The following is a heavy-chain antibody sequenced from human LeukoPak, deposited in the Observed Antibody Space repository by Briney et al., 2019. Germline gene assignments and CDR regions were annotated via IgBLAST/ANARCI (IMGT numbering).Heavy chain of an antibody. V-gene: IGHV3-48*03. J-gene: IGHJ2*01. CDR1: GFTFSSCD. CDR2: ISSSGSTM. Sequence: PGRSLRLSCAASGFTFSSCDMNWVRQAPGKGLEWVSYISSSGSTMYQADSVKDRFTISRDNAKNSLYLQMNSLRAEDTAVYYCARAGKDSGWLFDLWGRGTLVTVSS. CDR3: ARAGKDSGWLFDL. D-gene: IGHD3-10*01.